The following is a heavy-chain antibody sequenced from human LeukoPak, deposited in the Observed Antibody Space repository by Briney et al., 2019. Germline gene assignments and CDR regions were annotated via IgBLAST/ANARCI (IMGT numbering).Heavy chain of an antibody. Sequence: SVKVSCKASGFTFTSSAVQWVRQARGQRLEWIGWIVVGGGNTNYAQKFQERVTITRDMSTSTAYMELSSLRSEDTAVYYCAASSPYGDDAFDIWGQGTMVTVSS. J-gene: IGHJ3*02. CDR1: GFTFTSSA. CDR3: AASSPYGDDAFDI. CDR2: IVVGGGNT. V-gene: IGHV1-58*01. D-gene: IGHD3-16*01.